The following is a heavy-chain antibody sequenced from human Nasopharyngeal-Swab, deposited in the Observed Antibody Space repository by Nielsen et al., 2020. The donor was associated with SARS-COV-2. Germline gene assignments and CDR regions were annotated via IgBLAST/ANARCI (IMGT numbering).Heavy chain of an antibody. V-gene: IGHV1-3*01. CDR3: SRHFYSRSSRLLYLDY. CDR1: GYNFAVYI. Sequence: ASVKVSCKASGYNFAVYIMHWVRQAPGQGLEGMGWINACNGDTKYSQKFRDRVLFTRDTSPDTAYMELSSLSSEDTAVYFCSRHFYSRSSRLLYLDYWGQGTLVTVSS. D-gene: IGHD4-11*01. CDR2: INACNGDT. J-gene: IGHJ4*02.